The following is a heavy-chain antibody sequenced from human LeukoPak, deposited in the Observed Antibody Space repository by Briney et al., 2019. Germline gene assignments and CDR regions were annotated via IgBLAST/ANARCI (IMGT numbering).Heavy chain of an antibody. J-gene: IGHJ6*03. D-gene: IGHD6-6*01. Sequence: SETLSLTCTVSGGSISSYYRSWIRQPPGKGLEWVGYIYYSGSTNYNPSLKSRVTISVDASKNQFSLKLSSVTAADTAVYYCARSISAARRGYYYYYMDVWGKGTTVTVSS. CDR3: ARSISAARRGYYYYYMDV. CDR2: IYYSGST. CDR1: GGSISSYY. V-gene: IGHV4-59*01.